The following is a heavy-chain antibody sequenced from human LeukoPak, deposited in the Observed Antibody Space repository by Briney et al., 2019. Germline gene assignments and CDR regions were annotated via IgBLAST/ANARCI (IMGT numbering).Heavy chain of an antibody. CDR1: GYSFTNYW. J-gene: IGHJ4*02. D-gene: IGHD6-19*01. V-gene: IGHV5-51*01. CDR3: ARFNSGWYFFDY. CDR2: IYPGDSDT. Sequence: GESLKISCKGSGYSFTNYWIAWVRQMPGKGLEWMGIIYPGDSDTRYRPSFQDQVTISADKSISTAYLQWSSLKASDTAMYYCARFNSGWYFFDYWGQGTLVTVSS.